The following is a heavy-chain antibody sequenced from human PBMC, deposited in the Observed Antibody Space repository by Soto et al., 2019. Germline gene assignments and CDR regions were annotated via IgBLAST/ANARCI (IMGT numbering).Heavy chain of an antibody. J-gene: IGHJ5*02. Sequence: GGSLRLSCAASGFTFSSYLMSWVRQAPGKGLEWVANIKQDGSEKYYVDSVKGRFTISRDNAKNSLYLQMNSLRAEDTAVYYCARDLGASGNWFDPWGQGTLVTVPQ. D-gene: IGHD3-16*01. CDR3: ARDLGASGNWFDP. V-gene: IGHV3-7*03. CDR1: GFTFSSYL. CDR2: IKQDGSEK.